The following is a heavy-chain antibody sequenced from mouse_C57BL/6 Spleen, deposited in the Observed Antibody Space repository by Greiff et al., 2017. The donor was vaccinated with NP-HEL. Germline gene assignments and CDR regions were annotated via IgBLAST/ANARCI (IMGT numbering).Heavy chain of an antibody. CDR3: ARKSPLAYYAMDY. CDR2: LWSVGST. J-gene: IGHJ4*01. Sequence: VQLQESGPGLVQPSQSLSITCTVSGFSLTSYGVHWVRQSPGQGLAWLGVLWSVGSTDYNAAFISRLSISKDNSKSQVFFKMNSLQADDTAIYYCARKSPLAYYAMDYWGQGTSGTVSS. D-gene: IGHD4-1*01. CDR1: GFSLTSYG. V-gene: IGHV2-2*01.